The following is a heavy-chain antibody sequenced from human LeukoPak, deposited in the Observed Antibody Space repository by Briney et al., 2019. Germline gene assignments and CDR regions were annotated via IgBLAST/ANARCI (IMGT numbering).Heavy chain of an antibody. CDR2: INHSGST. D-gene: IGHD6-19*01. CDR3: ARRIAVAGNRNWFDP. J-gene: IGHJ5*02. Sequence: SETLSLTCAVYGGSFSGYYWSWIRQPPGKGLEWIGEINHSGSTYYNPSLKSRVTISVDTSKNQFSLKLSSVTAADTAVYYCARRIAVAGNRNWFDPWGQGTLVTVSS. V-gene: IGHV4-34*01. CDR1: GGSFSGYY.